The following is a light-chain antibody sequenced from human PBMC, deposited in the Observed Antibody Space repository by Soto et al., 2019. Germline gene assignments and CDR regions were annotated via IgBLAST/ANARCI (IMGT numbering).Light chain of an antibody. V-gene: IGLV1-40*01. CDR3: QSYDNSLSHVV. CDR2: GDN. J-gene: IGLJ2*01. CDR1: SSNIGSFYD. Sequence: QSVLTQPPSVSGTPGQRVTIPCTGSSSNIGSFYDVHWYQQLPGTVPKLLIYGDNNRPSGVPDRFSGSKSGTSASLAITGLQPEDEADYYCQSYDNSLSHVVFGGGTKLTVL.